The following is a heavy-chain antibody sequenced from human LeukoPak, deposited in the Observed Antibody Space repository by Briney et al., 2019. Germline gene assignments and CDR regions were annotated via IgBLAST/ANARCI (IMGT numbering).Heavy chain of an antibody. J-gene: IGHJ3*01. CDR1: GYTFTDYY. Sequence: ASVTVSCKASGYTFTDYYMHWVRQAPGQGREWVGRINPNSGGTNYAQKFQGSVTMTRDPSISTAYMELSRLRSDDTAVYYCARDESAVTPWGQGTTVTVSS. D-gene: IGHD4-17*01. V-gene: IGHV1-2*06. CDR3: ARDESAVTP. CDR2: INPNSGGT.